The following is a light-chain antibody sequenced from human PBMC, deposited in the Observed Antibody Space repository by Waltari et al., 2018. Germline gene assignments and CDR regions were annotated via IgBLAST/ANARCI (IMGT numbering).Light chain of an antibody. CDR3: QAWDSSTEHVV. CDR1: KLGEKY. V-gene: IGLV3-1*01. Sequence: SYELTQPPSVSVSPGQTASIPCSGDKLGEKYASWYQQKPGQSPIVVIYQDTMRPSGIPERFSGSNSGNTATLTISGTQAMDEADYYCQAWDSSTEHVVFGGGTKLTVL. J-gene: IGLJ2*01. CDR2: QDT.